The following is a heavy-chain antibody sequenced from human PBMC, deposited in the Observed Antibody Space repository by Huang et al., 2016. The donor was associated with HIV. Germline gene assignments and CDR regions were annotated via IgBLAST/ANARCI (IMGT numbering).Heavy chain of an antibody. D-gene: IGHD2-21*02. V-gene: IGHV1-46*04. CDR3: ARAFGLQTDDAFHI. CDR1: EYSFTSPY. CDR2: ISPGAATT. Sequence: QVQLVQSGAEVKKPGASVKVSCKASEYSFTSPYIHWVRQAPGQGLEWRGRISPGAATTLYAQKVQGRVTMTSDTSSSTVYMELNTLTSQDTAVYYCARAFGLQTDDAFHIWGQGTMVTVSS. J-gene: IGHJ3*02.